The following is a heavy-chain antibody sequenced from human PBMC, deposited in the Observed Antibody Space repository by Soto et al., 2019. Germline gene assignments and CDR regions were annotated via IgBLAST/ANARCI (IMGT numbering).Heavy chain of an antibody. V-gene: IGHV3-23*01. CDR3: AREVGAPSGWLDP. D-gene: IGHD1-26*01. Sequence: GGSLRLSCAASGFTFTNYAMTWVRQTPGKGLEWVSGISASGGLKYYADSVQGRFTVSRGNSKNILYLQMDNLRDEDTALYYCAREVGAPSGWLDPWGQGTQVTVSS. J-gene: IGHJ5*02. CDR1: GFTFTNYA. CDR2: ISASGGLK.